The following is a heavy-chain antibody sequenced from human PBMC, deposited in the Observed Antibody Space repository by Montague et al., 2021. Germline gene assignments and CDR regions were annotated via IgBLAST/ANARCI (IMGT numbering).Heavy chain of an antibody. CDR1: SSSIFHAH. CDR2: MFYGGAT. Sequence: SETLSLTCTVSSSSIFHAHWSWVRQPPGKGLEWLGSMFYGGATSNNPSLKSRVTMSIDTSTNQFSLKLSFVTAADTAVYYCAKQDYFVSGTSYKGFDPWGQGILVTVPS. J-gene: IGHJ5*02. CDR3: AKQDYFVSGTSYKGFDP. D-gene: IGHD3-10*01. V-gene: IGHV4-59*08.